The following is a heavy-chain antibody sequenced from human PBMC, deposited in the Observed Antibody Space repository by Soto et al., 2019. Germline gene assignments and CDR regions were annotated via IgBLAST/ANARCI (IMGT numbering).Heavy chain of an antibody. J-gene: IGHJ6*03. CDR1: GFTFSSYS. Sequence: EVQLVESGGGLVKPGGSLRLSCAASGFTFSSYSMNWFRQAPGKGLEWVSSISSSSSYIYYADSVKGRFTISRDNAKNSCYLQMNSLRAEDTAVYYCASLGYSSSSSPYMDFWGKGTTVTVS. V-gene: IGHV3-21*01. CDR3: ASLGYSSSSSPYMDF. CDR2: ISSSSSYI. D-gene: IGHD6-6*01.